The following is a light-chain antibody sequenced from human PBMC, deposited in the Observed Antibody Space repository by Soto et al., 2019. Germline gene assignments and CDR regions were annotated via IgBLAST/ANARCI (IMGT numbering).Light chain of an antibody. Sequence: EIVMTQSTAPLSMSPGERATLSCRASQSVSSSLAWYQHKPGRAPRLLIYEASTRATGVPARFSGSGSGTDFTLTISSLQSEDFAFYYCKQYNKWHQITVSQGTRLEIK. CDR2: EAS. CDR1: QSVSSS. CDR3: KQYNKWHQIT. V-gene: IGKV3-15*01. J-gene: IGKJ5*01.